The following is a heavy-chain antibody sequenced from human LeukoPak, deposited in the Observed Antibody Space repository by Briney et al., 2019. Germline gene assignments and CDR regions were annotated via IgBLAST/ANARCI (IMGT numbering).Heavy chain of an antibody. CDR2: IYHSGST. CDR1: GYSISSGYY. CDR3: ARGGGESGSSWRNNWFDP. D-gene: IGHD6-13*01. J-gene: IGHJ5*02. V-gene: IGHV4-38-2*02. Sequence: SETLSLTCTVSGYSISSGYYWGWIRQPPGKGLEWIGGIYHSGSTYYNPSLKSRVTISVDTSKNQFSLKLSSVTAADTAVYYCARGGGESGSSWRNNWFDPWGQGTLVTVSS.